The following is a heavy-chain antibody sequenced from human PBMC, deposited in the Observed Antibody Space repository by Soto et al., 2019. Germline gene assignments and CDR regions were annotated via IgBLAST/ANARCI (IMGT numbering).Heavy chain of an antibody. CDR2: ITWNGGST. J-gene: IGHJ3*02. D-gene: IGHD1-26*01. Sequence: EVQLVESGGGVVRPGGSLRLSCAASGFTFDDYGMSWVRQAPGKGLEWVSGITWNGGSTGYADSVKGRFTIYRDNAKNSLYLQMNSLRAEDTALYYCSRDKGVGANDAFDIWGQGTMVTVSS. CDR3: SRDKGVGANDAFDI. CDR1: GFTFDDYG. V-gene: IGHV3-20*04.